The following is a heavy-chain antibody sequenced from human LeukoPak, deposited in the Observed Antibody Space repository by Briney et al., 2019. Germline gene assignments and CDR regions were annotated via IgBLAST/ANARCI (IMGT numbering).Heavy chain of an antibody. CDR1: GFTFSNAW. V-gene: IGHV4-4*02. Sequence: PGGSLRLSCATSGFTFSNAWMNWVRQPPGKGLEWIGEISHSGSTNYNPSLKSRVTISVDKSKNQFSLKLSSVTAADTAVYYCARRLTTVDYWGQGTLVTVSS. D-gene: IGHD4-11*01. CDR3: ARRLTTVDY. J-gene: IGHJ4*02. CDR2: ISHSGST.